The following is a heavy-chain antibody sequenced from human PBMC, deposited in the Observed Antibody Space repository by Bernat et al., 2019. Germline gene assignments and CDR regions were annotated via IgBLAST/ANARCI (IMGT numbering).Heavy chain of an antibody. J-gene: IGHJ4*02. Sequence: QVQLVQSGAEVKKPGASVKVSCKASGYTFTSYYMHWVRQAPGQGLEWMGIINPSGGSTSYAQKFQGRVTMTRDTSTSTVYMELSSLRSEDTAVYYCARDLYPLQYYDFWSRGRGIAHTKPWGIDYWGQGTLVTVSS. V-gene: IGHV1-46*01. CDR2: INPSGGST. D-gene: IGHD3-3*01. CDR3: ARDLYPLQYYDFWSRGRGIAHTKPWGIDY. CDR1: GYTFTSYY.